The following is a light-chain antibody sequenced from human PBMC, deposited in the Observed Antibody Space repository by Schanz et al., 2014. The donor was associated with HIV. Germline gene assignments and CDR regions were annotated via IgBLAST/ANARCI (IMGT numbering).Light chain of an antibody. Sequence: QAVVTQPPSASGTPGQRVTISCSGSSSNIGINAVNWYQQLPGTAPKLLIYNTYHRPSGVPDRFSGSQSGTSASLAISGLQSDDEGDYYCAGWDDSLNGWVFGGGTKLTVL. V-gene: IGLV1-44*01. J-gene: IGLJ3*02. CDR1: SSNIGINA. CDR3: AGWDDSLNGWV. CDR2: NTY.